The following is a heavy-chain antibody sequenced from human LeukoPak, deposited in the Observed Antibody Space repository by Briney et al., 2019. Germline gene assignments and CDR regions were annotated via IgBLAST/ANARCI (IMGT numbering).Heavy chain of an antibody. CDR2: INPSSGST. J-gene: IGHJ4*02. Sequence: ASVKVSCKASGYTFTSYYMHWVRQARGQGLEWMGIINPSSGSTSYAQKFQGRVTMTRDTSTSTVYMELSSLRSEDTAVYYCALLQYTPVWDYWGQGTLVTVSS. D-gene: IGHD4-4*01. CDR1: GYTFTSYY. CDR3: ALLQYTPVWDY. V-gene: IGHV1-46*01.